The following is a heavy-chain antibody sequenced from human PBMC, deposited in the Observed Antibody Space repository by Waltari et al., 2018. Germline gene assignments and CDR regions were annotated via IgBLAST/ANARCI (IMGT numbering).Heavy chain of an antibody. J-gene: IGHJ6*02. Sequence: QVQLQESGPGLVKPSETLSLTCTVSGGSISSYYWSWIRQPPGKGLEWIGYIYYSGSTNYNPSLKSRVTISVDTSKNQFSLKLSSVTAADTAVYYCARLSGSYWEGYYYYYGMDVWGQGTTVTVSS. D-gene: IGHD1-26*01. CDR3: ARLSGSYWEGYYYYYGMDV. CDR1: GGSISSYY. CDR2: IYYSGST. V-gene: IGHV4-59*08.